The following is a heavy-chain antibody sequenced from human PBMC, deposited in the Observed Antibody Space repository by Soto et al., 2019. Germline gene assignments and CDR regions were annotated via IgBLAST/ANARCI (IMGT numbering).Heavy chain of an antibody. CDR3: ARDRGSSGMFELDV. V-gene: IGHV3-48*02. Sequence: PGESLKISCVASQFPFDVYSMHWVRQAPGKGLEWVSYIRHTTSATFYADAVKGRFTISRDNRKNSLFLQMNSLRDDDTGVYFCARDRGSSGMFELDVWGPGTLVTVS. D-gene: IGHD6-19*01. CDR1: QFPFDVYS. CDR2: IRHTTSAT. J-gene: IGHJ3*01.